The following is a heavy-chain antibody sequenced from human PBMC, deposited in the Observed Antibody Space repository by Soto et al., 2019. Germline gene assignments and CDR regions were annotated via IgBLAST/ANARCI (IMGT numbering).Heavy chain of an antibody. CDR3: ARERASGYFDI. Sequence: QVQLVQSGDEVKKPGASVKVSCKTSGYTFTRYDINWVRQATGQGLEWMGWMKPKSYNSAYAQKFQGRVTITRNTSISTAYMELSSLSSENTAVYYCARERASGYFDIWGQGTMVTFSS. CDR1: GYTFTRYD. J-gene: IGHJ3*02. V-gene: IGHV1-8*01. D-gene: IGHD3-22*01. CDR2: MKPKSYNS.